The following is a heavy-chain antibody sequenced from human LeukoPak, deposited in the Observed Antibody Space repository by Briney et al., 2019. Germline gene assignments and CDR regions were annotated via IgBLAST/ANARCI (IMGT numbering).Heavy chain of an antibody. V-gene: IGHV4-59*11. J-gene: IGHJ3*02. D-gene: IGHD5-18*01. CDR1: GGSISSHS. Sequence: PSETLSLTCSVSGGSISSHSWVWIRQPPGKGLDWVGYIYDSGYTKYNPSLKSRVAISRDTSEHQFSLKLTSVIAADTAVYYCARAGYSYGIDGFDIWGQGAVVTVS. CDR3: ARAGYSYGIDGFDI. CDR2: IYDSGYT.